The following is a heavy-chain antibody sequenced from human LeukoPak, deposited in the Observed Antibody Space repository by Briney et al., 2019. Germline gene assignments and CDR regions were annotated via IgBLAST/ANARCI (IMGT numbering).Heavy chain of an antibody. CDR3: ARAFYGSSTSSSAFDI. J-gene: IGHJ3*02. CDR1: GYTFTSYG. CDR2: ISAYNGNT. Sequence: ASVKVSCKASGYTFTSYGISWVRQAPGQGLEWMGWISAYNGNTNYAQKLQGRVTMTTDTSTSTAYMELRSLRSDDTAVYYCARAFYGSSTSSSAFDIWGQGTMVTVSS. V-gene: IGHV1-18*01. D-gene: IGHD2-2*01.